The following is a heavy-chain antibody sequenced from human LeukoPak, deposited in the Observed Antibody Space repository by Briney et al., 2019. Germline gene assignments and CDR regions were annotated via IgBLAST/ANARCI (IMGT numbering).Heavy chain of an antibody. D-gene: IGHD5-24*01. V-gene: IGHV3-7*01. CDR3: ARLDEAFDN. J-gene: IGHJ4*02. Sequence: PGGSLGLSCTASGFSFSRYWLSWVRQAPGKGLEWVANIKFDGNEKYYVDSVKGRFTISRDNAKNSLYLQMNSLRAEDTAIYYCARLDEAFDNWGQGTLVTVSS. CDR1: GFSFSRYW. CDR2: IKFDGNEK.